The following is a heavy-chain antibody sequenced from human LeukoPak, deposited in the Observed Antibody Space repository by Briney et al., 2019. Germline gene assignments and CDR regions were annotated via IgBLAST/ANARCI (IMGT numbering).Heavy chain of an antibody. CDR1: GFTFSSYG. Sequence: GGSLRLSCAASGFTFSSYGMTWVRQAPGKGLEWVSLIYGDGSTYYADSVKGRFTISRDNSKNTLYLQMNRLRADDTAVYYCARERIYYGSGRDLTDARLYYFYGMDVWGRGTTVTVSS. CDR3: ARERIYYGSGRDLTDARLYYFYGMDV. V-gene: IGHV3-53*01. D-gene: IGHD3-10*01. J-gene: IGHJ6*02. CDR2: IYGDGST.